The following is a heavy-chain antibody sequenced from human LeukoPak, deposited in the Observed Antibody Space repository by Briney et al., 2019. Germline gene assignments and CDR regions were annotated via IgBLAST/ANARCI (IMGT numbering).Heavy chain of an antibody. CDR1: GYTFTGYY. CDR2: INPNSGGT. V-gene: IGHV1-2*02. Sequence: GASVKVSCKASGYTFTGYYMRWVRQAPGQGLEWMGWINPNSGGTNYAQKFQGRVTMTRDTSISTAYMELGRLRSDDTAVYYCASSITMIVVVTPAPNFDYWGQGTLVTVSS. J-gene: IGHJ4*02. D-gene: IGHD3-22*01. CDR3: ASSITMIVVVTPAPNFDY.